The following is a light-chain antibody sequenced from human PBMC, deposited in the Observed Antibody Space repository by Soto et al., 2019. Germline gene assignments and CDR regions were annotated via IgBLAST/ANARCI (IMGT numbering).Light chain of an antibody. V-gene: IGLV1-40*01. CDR1: SSNIGAGHP. CDR2: SNN. Sequence: QSVLPQPPSVSGAPGQRVTISCTWSSSNIGAGHPVHWYQRLPATAPILLIHSNNNRTSGVPDRFSGSKSGTSASLAIAWLQADDEADYYGQSYYPNLRTALFGGGTKLTVL. J-gene: IGLJ2*01. CDR3: QSYYPNLRTAL.